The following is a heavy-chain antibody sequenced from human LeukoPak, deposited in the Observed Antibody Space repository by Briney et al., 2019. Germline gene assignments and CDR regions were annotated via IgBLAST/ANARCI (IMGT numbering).Heavy chain of an antibody. D-gene: IGHD2-15*01. J-gene: IGHJ4*02. Sequence: PSETLSLTCAVYGGSFSGYYWSWIRQPPGKGLEWIGEINHSGSTNYNPSLKSRVTISVDTSKNQFSLKLSSVTAADTAVYYCARLTSFCTGGTCYPTYFDSWGRGTQVTVSS. CDR3: ARLTSFCTGGTCYPTYFDS. CDR1: GGSFSGYY. CDR2: INHSGST. V-gene: IGHV4-34*01.